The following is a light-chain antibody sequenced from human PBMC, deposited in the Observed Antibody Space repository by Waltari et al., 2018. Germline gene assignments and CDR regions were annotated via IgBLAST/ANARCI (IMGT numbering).Light chain of an antibody. Sequence: QSVLTQPPSVSGAPGQRVTIPCTGSSSNTGAGYDVNWYQQLPGKVPKPLIYGNSNRPSGVPDRISGSKSGTSASLAITGLQAEDEADYYCQSYDSSLGGSVFGGGTKLTVL. J-gene: IGLJ2*01. V-gene: IGLV1-40*01. CDR1: SSNTGAGYD. CDR3: QSYDSSLGGSV. CDR2: GNS.